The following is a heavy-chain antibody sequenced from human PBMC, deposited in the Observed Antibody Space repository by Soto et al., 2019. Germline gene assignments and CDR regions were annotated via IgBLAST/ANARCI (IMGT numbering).Heavy chain of an antibody. V-gene: IGHV3-30-3*01. CDR2: ISYDGTKN. Sequence: QVQLVQSGGGVVQPGRSLRLSCAASGFTFSSYAMHWVRQAPGEGLGWVAVISYDGTKNYYADSVKGRFIITRDNSKNTLYLQMTSLRAEDTAVYYCPREPTPPGTQRFDSWGQGTLVTVSS. CDR1: GFTFSSYA. D-gene: IGHD6-13*01. J-gene: IGHJ4*02. CDR3: PREPTPPGTQRFDS.